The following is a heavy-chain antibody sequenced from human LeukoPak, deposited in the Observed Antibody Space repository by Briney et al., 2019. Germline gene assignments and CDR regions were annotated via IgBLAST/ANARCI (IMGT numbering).Heavy chain of an antibody. V-gene: IGHV4-39*01. D-gene: IGHD4-17*01. CDR1: GGSISSYY. Sequence: PSETLSLTCTVSGGSISSYYWSWIRQPPGKGLEWIGSIYYSGSTDYNPSLKSRVTISVDTSKNQFSLKLSSVTAADTAVYYCASMTTETTFGYWGQGTLVTVSS. CDR2: IYYSGST. CDR3: ASMTTETTFGY. J-gene: IGHJ4*02.